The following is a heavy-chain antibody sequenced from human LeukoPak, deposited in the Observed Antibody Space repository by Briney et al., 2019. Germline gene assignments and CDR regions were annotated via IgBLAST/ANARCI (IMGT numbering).Heavy chain of an antibody. Sequence: GGSLRLSCAASGFTVSSNYMSWVRQAPGKGLEWVSVIYSGGSTYYADSVKGRFTISRDNSKNTLYLQMNSLKTEDTAVYYCTTDYIVVVTAMIDYWGQGTLVTVSS. CDR2: IYSGGST. D-gene: IGHD2-21*02. J-gene: IGHJ4*02. V-gene: IGHV3-53*01. CDR3: TTDYIVVVTAMIDY. CDR1: GFTVSSNY.